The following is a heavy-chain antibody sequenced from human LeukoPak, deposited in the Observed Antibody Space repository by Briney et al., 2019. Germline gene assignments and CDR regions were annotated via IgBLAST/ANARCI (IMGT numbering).Heavy chain of an antibody. J-gene: IGHJ6*03. CDR2: IKQDGSEK. V-gene: IGHV3-7*01. Sequence: GGSLRLSCAASGFTFSSYWMSWVRQAPGKGLEWVAKIKQDGSEKYYVDSVKGRFTISRDNAKNSLYLQMNSLRAEDTAVYYCAKTLKDRYYYFWSGYYHYYYYMDVWGKGTTVTVSS. CDR3: AKTLKDRYYYFWSGYYHYYYYMDV. D-gene: IGHD3-3*01. CDR1: GFTFSSYW.